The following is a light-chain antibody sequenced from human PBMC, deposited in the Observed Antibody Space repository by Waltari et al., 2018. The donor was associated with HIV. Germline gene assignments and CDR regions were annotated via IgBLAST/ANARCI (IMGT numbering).Light chain of an antibody. J-gene: IGLJ3*02. CDR3: CSGGNNNIWV. Sequence: QFALAQPRSVSGSPGQSVSISCTGSNRDVANFNYVSWYQQHQGKVPKLIIYDVTKRPSGVPNRFSGSKSGNTASLTISGLQADDEADYYCCSGGNNNIWVFGGGTKVTVL. CDR1: NRDVANFNY. CDR2: DVT. V-gene: IGLV2-11*01.